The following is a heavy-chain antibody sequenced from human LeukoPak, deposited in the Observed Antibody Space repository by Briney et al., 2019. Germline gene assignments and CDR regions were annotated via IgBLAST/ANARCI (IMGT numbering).Heavy chain of an antibody. CDR3: ARGSGYFDSRGYYLGDAFDI. CDR2: MNPNSGNT. J-gene: IGHJ3*02. CDR1: GYTFTSYD. Sequence: ASVKVSCKASGYTFTSYDINWVRQATGQGLEWMGWMNPNSGNTGYAQKFQGRVTMTRNTSISTVYMELSSLRSEDTAVYYCARGSGYFDSRGYYLGDAFDIWGQGTMVTVSS. D-gene: IGHD3-22*01. V-gene: IGHV1-8*01.